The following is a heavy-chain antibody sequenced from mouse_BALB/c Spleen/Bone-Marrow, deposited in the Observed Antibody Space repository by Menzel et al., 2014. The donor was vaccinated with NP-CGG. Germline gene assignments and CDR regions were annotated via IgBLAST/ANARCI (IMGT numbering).Heavy chain of an antibody. CDR1: GFTFSNFA. Sequence: EVKLVESGGGLVKPGGSLKLSCAASGFTFSNFAMSWVRQTPDKRLEWVASISSGGSAYYPDSVKGRLSISRDNARDILFLQMSSLRSEDTAMYYCARGYDYDFDYWGQGTTLTVPS. V-gene: IGHV5-6-5*01. CDR3: ARGYDYDFDY. CDR2: ISSGGSA. J-gene: IGHJ2*01. D-gene: IGHD2-4*01.